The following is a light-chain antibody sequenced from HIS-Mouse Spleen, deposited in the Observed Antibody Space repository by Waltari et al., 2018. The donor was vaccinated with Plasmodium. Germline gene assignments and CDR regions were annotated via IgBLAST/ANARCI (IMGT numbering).Light chain of an antibody. J-gene: IGKJ5*01. V-gene: IGKV3D-15*03. CDR1: QSVSSN. CDR2: GAS. Sequence: EIVMTQSPATLSVSPGERATLSCRASQSVSSNLAWYQQKPGQAPRLPIYGASIRATGIPARFSGSGSGTEFTLTISILQSEDFAVYYCQQYNNWPITFGQGTRLEIK. CDR3: QQYNNWPIT.